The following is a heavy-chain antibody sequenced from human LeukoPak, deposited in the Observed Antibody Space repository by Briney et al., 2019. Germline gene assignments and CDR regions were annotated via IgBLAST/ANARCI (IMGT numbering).Heavy chain of an antibody. Sequence: SQTLFLTCTVSGGSISSGDYYWSWIRQPPGKGLEWIGFIYYSGSTYYNPSLKSRLTMSIDASKNQFSLKLSSVTAADTAIYYCASAVFYERSTYTSDAFDIWGQGTMVSVSS. CDR1: GGSISSGDYY. CDR3: ASAVFYERSTYTSDAFDI. D-gene: IGHD3-22*01. J-gene: IGHJ3*02. V-gene: IGHV4-30-4*01. CDR2: IYYSGST.